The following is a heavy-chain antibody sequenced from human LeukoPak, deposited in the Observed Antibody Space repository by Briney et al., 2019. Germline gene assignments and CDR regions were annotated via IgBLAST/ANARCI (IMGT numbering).Heavy chain of an antibody. CDR3: ARDHRERIDSSGYYPNAFDI. CDR1: GFTVSSNY. Sequence: GGSLRLSCAASGFTVSSNYMSWVRQAPGKGLEWFSVIYSGGSTYYADSVKGRFTISRDNSKNTLYLQMNSLRAEDTAVYYCARDHRERIDSSGYYPNAFDIWGQGTMVTVSS. J-gene: IGHJ3*02. V-gene: IGHV3-53*01. CDR2: IYSGGST. D-gene: IGHD3-22*01.